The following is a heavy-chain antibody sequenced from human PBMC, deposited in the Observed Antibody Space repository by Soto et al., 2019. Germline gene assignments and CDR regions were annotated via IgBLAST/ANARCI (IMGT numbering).Heavy chain of an antibody. CDR2: INPNSGGT. CDR3: ARSWDPLNWFDP. V-gene: IGHV1-2*04. D-gene: IGHD1-26*01. Sequence: ASVKVSCKASGYTFTGDYMHWVRQAPGQGLEWMGWINPNSGGTNYAQKFQGWVTMTRDTSISTAYMELSRLRSDDTAVYYCARSWDPLNWFDPWGQGTLVTVSS. J-gene: IGHJ5*02. CDR1: GYTFTGDY.